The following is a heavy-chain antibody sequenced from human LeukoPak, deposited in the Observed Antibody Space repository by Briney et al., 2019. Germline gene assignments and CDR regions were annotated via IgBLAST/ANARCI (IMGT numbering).Heavy chain of an antibody. Sequence: SQTLSLTCAISGDSVSSNSAAWNWIRQSPSRGLEWLGRTYYRSKWYNDYAVSVKSRITISPDTSKNQFSLQLNSVTPEDTAVYYCAKSPGSYYDSSGPFDYWGQGTLVTVSS. J-gene: IGHJ4*02. CDR1: GDSVSSNSAA. V-gene: IGHV6-1*01. CDR3: AKSPGSYYDSSGPFDY. D-gene: IGHD3-22*01. CDR2: TYYRSKWYN.